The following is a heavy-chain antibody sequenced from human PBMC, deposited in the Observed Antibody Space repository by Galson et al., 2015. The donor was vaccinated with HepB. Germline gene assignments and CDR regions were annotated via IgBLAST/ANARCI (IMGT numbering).Heavy chain of an antibody. Sequence: SVKVSCKASGGTFSSYAISWVRQAPGQGLEWMGGIIPVFGTANYAQNFQDRVTITADESTSTAYMELSSLRSDDTAVYYCARFNGGAFDIWGQGTMVTVSS. CDR1: GGTFSSYA. J-gene: IGHJ3*02. V-gene: IGHV1-69*13. D-gene: IGHD2-8*01. CDR2: IIPVFGTA. CDR3: ARFNGGAFDI.